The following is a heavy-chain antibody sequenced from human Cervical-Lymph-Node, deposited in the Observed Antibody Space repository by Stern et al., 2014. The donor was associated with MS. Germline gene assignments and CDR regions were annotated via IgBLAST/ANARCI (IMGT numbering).Heavy chain of an antibody. V-gene: IGHV2-5*02. CDR1: GFSLSTSGVA. CDR2: NNWDNVK. J-gene: IGHJ4*02. CDR3: AHRRADMDYDRHFDY. Sequence: ESGPKLVKPTQTLTLTCTFSGFSLSTSGVAVVRIRQPPGKALEWLTHNNWDNVKASRTFLKRRLTITKNTSKNQVGATMTNMGPVDTATYYCAHRRADMDYDRHFDYWGQGTLITVSS. D-gene: IGHD4-17*01.